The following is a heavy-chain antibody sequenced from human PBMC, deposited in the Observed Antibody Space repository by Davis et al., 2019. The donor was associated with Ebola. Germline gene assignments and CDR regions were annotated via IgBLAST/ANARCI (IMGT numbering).Heavy chain of an antibody. CDR1: GGSISSGGYY. CDR2: IYYSGST. J-gene: IGHJ6*02. Sequence: SETLSLTCTVSGGSISSGGYYWSWIRQHPGKGLEWIGYIYYSGSTYYNPSLKSRVTISVDTSTNQFSLKLSSVTAADTAVYYCARLKGCSSTSCYDGGGMDVWGQGTTVTVSS. D-gene: IGHD2-2*01. CDR3: ARLKGCSSTSCYDGGGMDV. V-gene: IGHV4-31*03.